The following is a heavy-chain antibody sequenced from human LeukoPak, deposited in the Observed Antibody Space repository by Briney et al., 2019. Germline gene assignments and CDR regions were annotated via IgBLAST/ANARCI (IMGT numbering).Heavy chain of an antibody. V-gene: IGHV3-7*03. Sequence: RGSLRLSCAASGFTFSSYWMSWVRQAPGKGLEWVANIKHDGSEKYYADSVKGRFTISRDNAKNSLYLQMNSLRAEDTALYYCAKTHYGDYVDAFDIWGQGTMVTVSS. CDR1: GFTFSSYW. CDR2: IKHDGSEK. J-gene: IGHJ3*02. CDR3: AKTHYGDYVDAFDI. D-gene: IGHD4-17*01.